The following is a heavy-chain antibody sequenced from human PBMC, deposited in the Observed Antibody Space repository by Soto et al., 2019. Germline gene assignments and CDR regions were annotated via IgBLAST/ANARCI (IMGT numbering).Heavy chain of an antibody. CDR3: GRGGDCSSTSCYVSGMDV. Sequence: QVQLVQSGAEVKKPGASVKVSCKASGYTFTSYGISWVRQAPGQGLEWMGWISAYNGNTNYAQKLQGRVTMTTDTSTSTAYMERRRVRSDDTAVYYCGRGGDCSSTSCYVSGMDVWGQGTTVTVSS. D-gene: IGHD2-2*01. V-gene: IGHV1-18*01. CDR2: ISAYNGNT. CDR1: GYTFTSYG. J-gene: IGHJ6*02.